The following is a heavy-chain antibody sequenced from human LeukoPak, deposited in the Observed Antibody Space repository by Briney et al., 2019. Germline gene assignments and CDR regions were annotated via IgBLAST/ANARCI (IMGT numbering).Heavy chain of an antibody. J-gene: IGHJ4*02. CDR2: ISSSSSYI. CDR1: GFTVSSNY. Sequence: GGSLRLSCAASGFTVSSNYMSWVRQAPGKGLEWVSSISSSSSYIYYADSVKGRFTISRDNAKNSLYLQMNSLRAEDTAVYYCAREDYDILTGYYTYVDYWGQGTLVTVSS. CDR3: AREDYDILTGYYTYVDY. D-gene: IGHD3-9*01. V-gene: IGHV3-21*01.